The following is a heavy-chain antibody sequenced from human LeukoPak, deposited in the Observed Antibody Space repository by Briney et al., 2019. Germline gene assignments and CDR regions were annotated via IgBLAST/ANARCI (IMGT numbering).Heavy chain of an antibody. CDR3: ARTGFWFDP. J-gene: IGHJ5*02. Sequence: ASVKVSCKTSGYTFTGYYIHWVRQAPGQGLEWMGWINPNSGDTNYAQKFQGRVTMTRDTSTSTAYMELRSLRSDDTAVYYCARTGFWFDPWGQGTLVTVSS. CDR2: INPNSGDT. CDR1: GYTFTGYY. V-gene: IGHV1-2*02.